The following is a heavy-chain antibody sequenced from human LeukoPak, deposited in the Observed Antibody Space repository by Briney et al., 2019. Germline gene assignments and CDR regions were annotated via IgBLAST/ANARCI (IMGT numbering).Heavy chain of an antibody. D-gene: IGHD3-10*02. Sequence: GGSLRLSCAASGFTFSSYEMNWGRQAPGKGLEGVSYISSSGSTIYYADSVKGRFTISRDNAKTSLYLQMNSLRAEDTAVYYCAELGITMIGGVWGKGTTVTISS. V-gene: IGHV3-48*03. J-gene: IGHJ6*04. CDR1: GFTFSSYE. CDR3: AELGITMIGGV. CDR2: ISSSGSTI.